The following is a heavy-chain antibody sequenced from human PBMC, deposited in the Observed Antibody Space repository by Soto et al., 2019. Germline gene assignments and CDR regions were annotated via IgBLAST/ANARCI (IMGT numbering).Heavy chain of an antibody. J-gene: IGHJ4*02. CDR2: ISVSGTTI. Sequence: GGSLRLSCAASGFTFTDYYMSWIRQAPGKGLEWVSYISVSGTTIYYADSVKGRFTISRDNAKNSLYLQMNSLRAEDTAVYCCATGSRDGYNYVGYWGQGTLVTVSS. CDR3: ATGSRDGYNYVGY. D-gene: IGHD5-12*01. V-gene: IGHV3-11*01. CDR1: GFTFTDYY.